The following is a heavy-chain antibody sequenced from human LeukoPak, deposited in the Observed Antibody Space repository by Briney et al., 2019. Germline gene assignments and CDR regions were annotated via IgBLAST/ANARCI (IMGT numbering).Heavy chain of an antibody. V-gene: IGHV4-39*07. CDR2: MHYSGST. D-gene: IGHD1-26*01. J-gene: IGHJ5*02. CDR1: SGFISSSSYY. Sequence: SETLSLTCTVCSGFISSSSYYWGWIRQPPGKGLEWIGNMHYSGSTYYNPSLKSRVAMSVDTSKNLFSLKLSSVTAADMAVYYCARSGSYGWFDPWGLGTLVTVSS. CDR3: ARSGSYGWFDP.